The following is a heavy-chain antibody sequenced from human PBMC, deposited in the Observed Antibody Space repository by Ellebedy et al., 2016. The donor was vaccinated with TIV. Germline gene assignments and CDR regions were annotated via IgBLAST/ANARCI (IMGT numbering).Heavy chain of an antibody. CDR3: ARDDGDGYLDY. J-gene: IGHJ4*02. V-gene: IGHV3-30*09. CDR1: GFTFSKYA. D-gene: IGHD4-17*01. Sequence: GESLKISCAASGFTFSKYAMQWVRQAPGKGLAWVTVISYDGNYKRYADSVKGRFAISRDNSKNTLYLQMNSLRGEDTAVYYCARDDGDGYLDYWGQGILFTVSS. CDR2: ISYDGNYK.